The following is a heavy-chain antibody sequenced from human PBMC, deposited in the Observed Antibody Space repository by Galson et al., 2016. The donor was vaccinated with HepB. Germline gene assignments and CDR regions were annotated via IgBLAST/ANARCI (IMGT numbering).Heavy chain of an antibody. CDR2: MNPNSANT. CDR1: GYTFISYD. CDR3: AREGSTCSAGRCSSDYYGMDV. Sequence: SVKVSCKASGYTFISYDINWVRQAAGQGLEWMGWMNPNSANTDYAQKFQGRVTMTRNTSISTAYMELSSLRSEDTAVYYCAREGSTCSAGRCSSDYYGMDVWGQGTTVTVSS. J-gene: IGHJ6*02. D-gene: IGHD2-15*01. V-gene: IGHV1-8*01.